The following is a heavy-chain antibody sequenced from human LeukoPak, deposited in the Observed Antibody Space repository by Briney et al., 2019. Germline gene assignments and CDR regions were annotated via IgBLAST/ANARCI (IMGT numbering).Heavy chain of an antibody. CDR1: GDSLSSNSAA. Sequence: SQTLSLTWALAGDSLSSNSAAWNWIRQSPSRGLQWLGGTYYRSKWYNDYAVSVKSRITINPDTSKNQFSLQLNSVTPEDTAVYYCARDSNSGQDVWGKGTTVTVSS. D-gene: IGHD5-12*01. J-gene: IGHJ6*04. CDR2: TYYRSKWYN. CDR3: ARDSNSGQDV. V-gene: IGHV6-1*01.